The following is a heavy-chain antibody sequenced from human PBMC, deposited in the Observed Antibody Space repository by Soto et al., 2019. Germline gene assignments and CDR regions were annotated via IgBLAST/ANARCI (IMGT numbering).Heavy chain of an antibody. V-gene: IGHV3-9*01. CDR3: VKDWGHDFWYGYFNF. D-gene: IGHD3-3*01. CDR2: ISWNSASI. J-gene: IGHJ4*02. Sequence: EMQLVESGGGLVQPGRSLRLSCAASGFTFDDYAMHWVRQVPGKGLEWVSGISWNSASIGYADSVKGRFTTSRDNAKNSLYLEMNCLRTEDTALYYCVKDWGHDFWYGYFNFWGQGTLVTVSS. CDR1: GFTFDDYA.